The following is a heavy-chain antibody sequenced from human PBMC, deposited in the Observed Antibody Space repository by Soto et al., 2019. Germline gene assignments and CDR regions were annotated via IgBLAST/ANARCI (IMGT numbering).Heavy chain of an antibody. V-gene: IGHV3-23*01. D-gene: IGHD2-15*01. CDR3: ARGWTDADL. Sequence: EVQLLESGGGLVQPGGSLRLSCAASGFTFSSYPMNWVRQAPGKGLEWVSVVGINAATTSYADSVKGRFTISRDNSKNALYLQMSSLRVDDTALYYCARGWTDADLWGQGTMVTVSS. CDR1: GFTFSSYP. J-gene: IGHJ3*01. CDR2: VGINAATT.